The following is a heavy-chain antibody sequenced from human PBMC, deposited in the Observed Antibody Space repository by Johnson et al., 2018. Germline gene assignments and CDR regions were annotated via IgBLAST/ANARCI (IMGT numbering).Heavy chain of an antibody. J-gene: IGHJ1*01. CDR2: ISGSGGST. V-gene: IGHV3-23*04. CDR1: GFTFRSYG. D-gene: IGHD6-19*01. CDR3: EKDMVGSGRGAEDFQH. Sequence: EVQLVESGGGVVQHGRSLRLSCAASGFTFRSYGMHWVRQAPGKGLEWVSAISGSGGSTDDADSVKGRFTTTRDNSKNTPYLQMDSRRAEDPAVYCCEKDMVGSGRGAEDFQHWGQGTLVTVSS.